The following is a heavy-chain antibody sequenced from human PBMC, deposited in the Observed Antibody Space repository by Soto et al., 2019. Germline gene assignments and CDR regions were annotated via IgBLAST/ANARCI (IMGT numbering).Heavy chain of an antibody. J-gene: IGHJ4*02. CDR2: ISWDGGST. CDR3: AKDNGLGSGWPAYYFDY. V-gene: IGHV3-43*01. CDR1: GFTFDDYT. D-gene: IGHD6-19*01. Sequence: GGSLRLSCAASGFTFDDYTMHWVRQAPGKGLEWVSLISWDGGSTYYADSVKGRFTISRDNSKNSLYLQMNSLRTEDTALYYCAKDNGLGSGWPAYYFDYWGQGTLVTVSS.